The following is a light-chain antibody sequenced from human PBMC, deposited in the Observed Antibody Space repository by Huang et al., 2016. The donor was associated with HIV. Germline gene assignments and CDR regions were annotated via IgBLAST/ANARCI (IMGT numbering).Light chain of an antibody. CDR3: QKYNSVPRT. J-gene: IGKJ1*01. V-gene: IGKV1-27*01. CDR2: GAS. CDR1: QVIDDY. Sequence: DIQMTQSPSSLSASVGARVTITCRASQVIDDYLAWYQQKPGRVPSLVIYGASILQSGVASRFSGSGSGTNFTLTIASQQPDDVASYYCQKYNSVPRTFGQGTKVEI.